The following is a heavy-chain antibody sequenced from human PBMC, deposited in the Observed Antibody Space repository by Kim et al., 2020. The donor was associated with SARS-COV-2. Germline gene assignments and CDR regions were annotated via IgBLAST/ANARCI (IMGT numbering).Heavy chain of an antibody. CDR2: ISFDGGSK. Sequence: GGSLRLSCAASGFTFSSFGMHWFRKAPGKGREWVAFISFDGGSKYNVDSAKGRCTISRDNSKNTLHLQLNSLRVEAPAAYYCATQLGGGWHLELDYWGQGNLVTVSS. CDR1: GFTFSSFG. D-gene: IGHD6-19*01. J-gene: IGHJ4*02. V-gene: IGHV3-30*03. CDR3: ATQLGGGWHLELDY.